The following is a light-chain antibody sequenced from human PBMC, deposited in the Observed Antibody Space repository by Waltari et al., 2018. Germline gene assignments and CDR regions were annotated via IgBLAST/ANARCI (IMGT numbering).Light chain of an antibody. J-gene: IGLJ2*01. CDR1: SSDVGSYNL. CDR3: CSYAGSLYVV. V-gene: IGLV2-23*02. CDR2: EVS. Sequence: QSALTQPASVSGSPGQSITISCTGTSSDVGSYNLVSWYQPHPGKAPKLMIYEVSKRPSGVSNRFSGSKSGNTASLTISGLQAEDEADYYCCSYAGSLYVVFGGGTKLTVL.